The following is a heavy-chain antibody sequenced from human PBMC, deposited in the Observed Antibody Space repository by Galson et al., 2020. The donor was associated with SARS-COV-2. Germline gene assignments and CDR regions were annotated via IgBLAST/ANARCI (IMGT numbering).Heavy chain of an antibody. D-gene: IGHD1-26*01. CDR1: GFTFSSYW. V-gene: IGHV3-74*01. J-gene: IGHJ4*02. CDR3: TATRAY. Sequence: GGSLRLSCAASGFTFSSYWMHWVRQAPGKGLVWVSRINSDGNNTSYADSLKGRFTISRDNAKNTLYLQMNSLRAEDTAVYYCTATRAYWGQGTLVTVSS. CDR2: INSDGNNT.